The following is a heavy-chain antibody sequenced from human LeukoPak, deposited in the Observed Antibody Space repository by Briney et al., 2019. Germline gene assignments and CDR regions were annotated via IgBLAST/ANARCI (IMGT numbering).Heavy chain of an antibody. CDR2: IYYSGST. D-gene: IGHD6-13*01. Sequence: SETLSLTCTVSGGSISSYYWSWIRQPPGKGLEWIGYIYYSGSTNCNPSLKSRVTISVDTSKNQFSLKLSSVTAADTAVYYCASSKAAAGWYYFDYWGQGTLVTVSS. J-gene: IGHJ4*02. CDR3: ASSKAAAGWYYFDY. CDR1: GGSISSYY. V-gene: IGHV4-59*01.